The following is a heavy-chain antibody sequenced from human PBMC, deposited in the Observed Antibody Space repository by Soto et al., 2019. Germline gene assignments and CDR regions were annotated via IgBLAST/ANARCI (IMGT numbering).Heavy chain of an antibody. V-gene: IGHV3-30*18. CDR3: AKDHAIFGVTYLDY. Sequence: GGSLRLSCAASGFTFSSYGMHWVRQAPGKGLEWVAVISYDGSNKYYADSVKGRFTISRDNSKNTLYLQMNSLRAEDTAVYYCAKDHAIFGVTYLDYWGQGTLVTVSS. CDR2: ISYDGSNK. J-gene: IGHJ4*02. D-gene: IGHD3-3*01. CDR1: GFTFSSYG.